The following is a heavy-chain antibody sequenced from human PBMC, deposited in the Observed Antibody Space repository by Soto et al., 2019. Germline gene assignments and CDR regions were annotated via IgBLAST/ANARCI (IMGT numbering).Heavy chain of an antibody. CDR2: IYQSGST. D-gene: IGHD2-21*02. J-gene: IGHJ4*02. V-gene: IGHV4-30-2*01. Sequence: SETLSLTCAVSGGSIISGGYGFSCIRQPPGKGLEWVGYIYQSGSTYYNPSLKSRVTIAADRSKNQFSLNLASVTAADTAVYYCARSYSGGDAYFDYWGQGTVVTVSS. CDR1: GGSIISGGYG. CDR3: ARSYSGGDAYFDY.